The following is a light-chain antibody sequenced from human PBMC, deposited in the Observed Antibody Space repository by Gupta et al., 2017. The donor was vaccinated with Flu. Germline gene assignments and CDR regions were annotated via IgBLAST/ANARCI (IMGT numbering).Light chain of an antibody. CDR3: QQYDNLPYT. Sequence: PSSLSSSVGDRFTITCQASQDISNYLNWYQQKPGKAPKLLIYDASNLETGVPSRFSGSGSGTDFTFTISSLQPEDIATYYCQQYDNLPYTFGQGTKLEIK. CDR2: DAS. CDR1: QDISNY. V-gene: IGKV1-33*01. J-gene: IGKJ2*01.